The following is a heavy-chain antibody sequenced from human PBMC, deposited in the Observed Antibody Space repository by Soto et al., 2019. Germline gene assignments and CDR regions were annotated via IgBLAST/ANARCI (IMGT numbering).Heavy chain of an antibody. Sequence: GGSLRLSCAASGFTFSSYWMSWVRQAPGKGLEWVANIKQDGSEKYYVDSVKGRFTISRDNAKNSLYLQMNSLRAEDTAVYYCAIGGGNYYDSSGYPYYWGQGTLVTVSS. D-gene: IGHD3-22*01. J-gene: IGHJ4*02. V-gene: IGHV3-7*01. CDR1: GFTFSSYW. CDR3: AIGGGNYYDSSGYPYY. CDR2: IKQDGSEK.